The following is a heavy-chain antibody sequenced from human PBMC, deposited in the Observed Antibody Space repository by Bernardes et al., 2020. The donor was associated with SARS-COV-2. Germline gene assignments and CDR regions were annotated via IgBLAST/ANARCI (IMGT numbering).Heavy chain of an antibody. CDR3: ARAGGVIDHYYYGMDV. D-gene: IGHD3-16*02. V-gene: IGHV4-59*01. J-gene: IGHJ6*02. CDR1: GGSISSYY. CDR2: INYSGSI. Sequence: SGSLPLTCAASGGSISSYYWSWFRQPPGKGLEWISYINYSGSINYNPSLKSRVTISVYTSKNQFSLKLSAVTAADTAVYYCARAGGVIDHYYYGMDVWGQGTTVTVSS.